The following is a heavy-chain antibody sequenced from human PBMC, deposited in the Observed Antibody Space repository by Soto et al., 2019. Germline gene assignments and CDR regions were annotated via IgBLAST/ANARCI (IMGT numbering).Heavy chain of an antibody. V-gene: IGHV1-3*01. CDR1: GYTFTSYA. D-gene: IGHD2-15*01. Sequence: ASVKVSCKASGYTFTSYAMHWVRQAPGQRLEWMGWINAGNGNTKYSQKFQGGVTITRDTSASTAYMELSSLRSEDTAVYYCARDSDIVVVVAAIPDAFDIWGQGTMVTVSS. CDR2: INAGNGNT. CDR3: ARDSDIVVVVAAIPDAFDI. J-gene: IGHJ3*02.